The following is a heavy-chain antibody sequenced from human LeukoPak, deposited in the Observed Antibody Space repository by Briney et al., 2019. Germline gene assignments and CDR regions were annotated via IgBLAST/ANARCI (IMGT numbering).Heavy chain of an antibody. Sequence: GESLKISCKGFGYSFRDYWIGWVRQMPGKDLEWMGIIFPGESHINYSPTFEGRVTISADESINTAYLQWSSLTASDTATYYCATYNLRVCRKGNCYRSFFYYGMDVWGQGTAVTVSS. V-gene: IGHV5-51*01. CDR3: ATYNLRVCRKGNCYRSFFYYGMDV. CDR1: GYSFRDYW. D-gene: IGHD2-21*01. J-gene: IGHJ6*02. CDR2: IFPGESHI.